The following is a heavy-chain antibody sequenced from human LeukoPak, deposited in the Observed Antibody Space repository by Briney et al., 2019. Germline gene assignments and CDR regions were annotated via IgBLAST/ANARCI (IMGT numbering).Heavy chain of an antibody. D-gene: IGHD4-17*01. J-gene: IGHJ4*02. CDR1: GGSFSGYY. CDR3: ARASHDYGDYSHFDY. V-gene: IGHV4-34*01. CDR2: IHHSGST. Sequence: SETLSLTCVVYGGSFSGYYWSWIRQPPGKGLEWIGEIHHSGSTKYNPSLKSRVTISVHTSKNQFSLKLSSVTAADTAVYYCARASHDYGDYSHFDYWGQGTLVTVSS.